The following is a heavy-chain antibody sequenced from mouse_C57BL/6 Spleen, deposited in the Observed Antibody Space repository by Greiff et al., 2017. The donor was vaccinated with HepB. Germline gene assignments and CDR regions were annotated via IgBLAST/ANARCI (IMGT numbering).Heavy chain of an antibody. Sequence: EVKLMESGEGLVKPGGSLKLSCAASGFTFSSYAMSWVRQTPEKRLEWVAYISSGGDYIYYVDTVKGRSTLSRDNARNTLYLQMSSLKSEDTAMCYSTRGYYYGSRYEYFFDCGGQGTTHIVSS. J-gene: IGHJ2*01. CDR3: TRGYYYGSRYEYFFDC. D-gene: IGHD1-1*01. V-gene: IGHV5-9-1*02. CDR1: GFTFSSYA. CDR2: ISSGGDYI.